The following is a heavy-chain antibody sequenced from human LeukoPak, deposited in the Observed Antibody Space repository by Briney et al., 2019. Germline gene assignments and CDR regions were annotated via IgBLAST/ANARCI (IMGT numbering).Heavy chain of an antibody. CDR3: TRAIQWFGELFYGMDV. CDR1: GFSVTDYA. V-gene: IGHV3-53*01. D-gene: IGHD3-10*01. CDR2: IYSGGTT. J-gene: IGHJ6*02. Sequence: PGGSLRLSCAASGFSVTDYAMTWIRQAPGKGLEWVSVIYSGGTTNYGDSVKGRFTISRDTSKNTLYLQMNSLRAEDTAVYYCTRAIQWFGELFYGMDVWGQGTTVTVSS.